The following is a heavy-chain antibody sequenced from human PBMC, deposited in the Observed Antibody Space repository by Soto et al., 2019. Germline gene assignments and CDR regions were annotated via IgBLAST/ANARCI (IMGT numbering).Heavy chain of an antibody. CDR3: VRDTPHNWFDP. V-gene: IGHV3-74*01. J-gene: IGHJ5*02. Sequence: SGGSLRLSCAASGLTFSGYWLHWVRQAPGKGLVWVSRIDDHGRVTNYADSVEGRFTISRDDAKNTLYLEMNSLRAEDTAVYYCVRDTPHNWFDPWGQGILVTVSS. CDR1: GLTFSGYW. CDR2: IDDHGRVT.